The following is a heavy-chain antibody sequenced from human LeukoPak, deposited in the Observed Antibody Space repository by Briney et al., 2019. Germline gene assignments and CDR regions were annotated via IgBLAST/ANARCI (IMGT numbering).Heavy chain of an antibody. D-gene: IGHD5-18*01. J-gene: IGHJ3*02. CDR2: ISAYNGNT. Sequence: GASVKVSCKASGYTFTSYGLSWVRQAPGQGLEWMGWISAYNGNTIYAEKFQGRVTMTRDTSTSTAYMELGSLRSDDTAVYFCARDLARGYSYGYNAFDIWGQGTMVTVSS. V-gene: IGHV1-18*01. CDR3: ARDLARGYSYGYNAFDI. CDR1: GYTFTSYG.